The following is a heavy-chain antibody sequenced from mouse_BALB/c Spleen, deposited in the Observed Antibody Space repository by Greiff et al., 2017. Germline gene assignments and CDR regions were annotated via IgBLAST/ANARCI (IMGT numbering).Heavy chain of an antibody. CDR3: ASGGLPLAMDY. CDR2: IYPGDGDT. Sequence: QVQLQQSGAELVRPGSSVKISCKASGYAFSSYWMNWVKQRPGQGLEWIGQIYPGDGDTNYNGKFKGKATLTADKSSSTAYMQLSSLTSEDTAVYYCASGGLPLAMDYWGQGTSVTVSS. D-gene: IGHD2-2*01. V-gene: IGHV1-80*01. J-gene: IGHJ4*01. CDR1: GYAFSSYW.